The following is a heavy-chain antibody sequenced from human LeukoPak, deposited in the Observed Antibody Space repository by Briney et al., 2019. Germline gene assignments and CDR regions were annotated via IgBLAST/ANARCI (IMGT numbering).Heavy chain of an antibody. V-gene: IGHV3-9*01. J-gene: IGHJ4*02. CDR1: GFTFDDFA. D-gene: IGHD3-22*01. CDR2: INWNSVGI. Sequence: GGSLRLSCAASGFTFDDFALHWVRQPPGKGLEWVAGINWNSVGIGYADSLKGRFTISRDSSKNSLYLQANSLTVEDTAFYFCAKAPGANYYDTHGFDFWGQGTLVSVSS. CDR3: AKAPGANYYDTHGFDF.